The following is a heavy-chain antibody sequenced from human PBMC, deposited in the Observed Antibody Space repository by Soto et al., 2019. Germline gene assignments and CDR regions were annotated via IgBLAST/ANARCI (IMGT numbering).Heavy chain of an antibody. V-gene: IGHV4-59*08. Sequence: QVQLQESGPGLVKPSETLSLSCNVSGGSISSHYWSGIRQPPGKGLEWIGYIYYSGSTNYNPSLKSRVTISVDTSKNHFSLQLSSVTAADTAVYYCARFSTMVGEAGFDPWGQGTLVTVSS. D-gene: IGHD3-10*02. CDR1: GGSISSHY. CDR3: ARFSTMVGEAGFDP. CDR2: IYYSGST. J-gene: IGHJ5*02.